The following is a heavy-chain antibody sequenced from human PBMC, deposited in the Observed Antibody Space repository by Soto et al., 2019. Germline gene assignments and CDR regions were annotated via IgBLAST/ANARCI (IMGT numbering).Heavy chain of an antibody. CDR3: AKDWYSSGQAYFQH. CDR2: ISGSGGST. J-gene: IGHJ1*01. Sequence: GGCLRLSCAASGFTFSSYAMSGVRQAPGKGLEWVSAISGSGGSTYYADSVKGRFTISRDNSKNTLYLQMNSLRAEDTAVYYCAKDWYSSGQAYFQHWGQGTLVTVSS. D-gene: IGHD6-19*01. V-gene: IGHV3-23*01. CDR1: GFTFSSYA.